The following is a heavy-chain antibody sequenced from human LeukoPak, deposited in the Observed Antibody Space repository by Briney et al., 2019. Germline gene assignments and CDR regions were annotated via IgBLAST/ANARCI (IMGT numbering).Heavy chain of an antibody. CDR2: NFHSVTT. J-gene: IGHJ5*01. D-gene: IGHD6-6*01. CDR1: GGSINSYY. Sequence: SETLSLTCTVSGGSINSYYWSWIRQPPGKGLEWIGYNFHSVTTNYNPSLQSRVFISVDTSKNQFSLKLSSVTAADTAVYYCARMATLSTIAARGRSWFDSWGQGTLVTVSS. V-gene: IGHV4-59*01. CDR3: ARMATLSTIAARGRSWFDS.